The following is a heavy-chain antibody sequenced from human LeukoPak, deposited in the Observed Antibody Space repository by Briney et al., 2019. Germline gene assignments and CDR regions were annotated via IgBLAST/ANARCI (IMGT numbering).Heavy chain of an antibody. CDR1: GFTFSSNA. D-gene: IGHD2-8*01. J-gene: IGHJ4*02. CDR2: ICDSGDYT. V-gene: IGHV3-23*01. CDR3: AKDTSIGKYCTSGVCSPFDY. Sequence: QSGGSLRLSCAGSGFTFSSNAMSWVRQAPGQGLKWVSAICDSGDYTYYADYVKGRFTISRDNSKNTLYLHVNSLRAEDTAVYYCAKDTSIGKYCTSGVCSPFDYWGQGTLVTVSS.